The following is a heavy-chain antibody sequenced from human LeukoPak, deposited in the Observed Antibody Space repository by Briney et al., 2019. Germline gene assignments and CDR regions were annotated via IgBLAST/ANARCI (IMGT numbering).Heavy chain of an antibody. CDR1: GFTFSDYS. V-gene: IGHV3-48*01. Sequence: PGGSLRLSCAASGFTFSDYSMNWVRQAPGKGLEWISYIGIDSGNTNYADSVKGRFTISGDKAKNSLYLQMNSLRGEDTAVYYCARDYKYAFDNWGQGTLVTVSS. D-gene: IGHD5-24*01. CDR2: IGIDSGNT. CDR3: ARDYKYAFDN. J-gene: IGHJ4*02.